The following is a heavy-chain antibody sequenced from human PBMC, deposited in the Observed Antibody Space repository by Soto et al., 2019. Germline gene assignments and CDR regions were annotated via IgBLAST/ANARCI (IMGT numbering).Heavy chain of an antibody. J-gene: IGHJ5*02. D-gene: IGHD6-13*01. V-gene: IGHV5-51*01. CDR2: IYPGDSDT. Sequence: GESLKISCKGSGYSFTSYWIGWVRQMPGKGLEWMGIIYPGDSDTRYSPSFQGQVTISADKSISAAYLQWSSLKASDTATYYCARLGSGIAAAGTDNWFDPWGQGTLVTVSS. CDR1: GYSFTSYW. CDR3: ARLGSGIAAAGTDNWFDP.